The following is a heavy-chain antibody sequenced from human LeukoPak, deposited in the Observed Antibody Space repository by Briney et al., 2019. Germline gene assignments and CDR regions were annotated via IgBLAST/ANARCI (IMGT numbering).Heavy chain of an antibody. CDR3: ARGLSAVVY. CDR2: INHSGST. Sequence: GSLRLSCAASGFSVSGKFMSWVRQPPGKGLEWIGEINHSGSTNYNPSLKSRVTISVDTSKKQFSLKLSSVTAADTAVYYCARGLSAVVYWGQGTLVTVSS. CDR1: GFSVSGKF. D-gene: IGHD3-16*02. V-gene: IGHV4-34*01. J-gene: IGHJ4*02.